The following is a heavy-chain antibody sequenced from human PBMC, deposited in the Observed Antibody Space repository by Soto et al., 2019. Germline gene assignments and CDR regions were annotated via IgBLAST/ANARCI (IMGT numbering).Heavy chain of an antibody. CDR3: ATDPGDGYNYLDY. J-gene: IGHJ4*02. Sequence: ASVKVSCKASGGTFSSYAISWVRQAPGQGLEWMGGIIPIFGTANYAQKFQGRVTITADESTSTAYMELSSLRSEDTAVYYCATDPGDGYNYLDYWGQGTLVTVSS. D-gene: IGHD5-12*01. V-gene: IGHV1-69*13. CDR1: GGTFSSYA. CDR2: IIPIFGTA.